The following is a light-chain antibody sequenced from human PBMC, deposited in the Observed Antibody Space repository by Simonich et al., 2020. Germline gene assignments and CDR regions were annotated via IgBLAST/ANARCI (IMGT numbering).Light chain of an antibody. CDR3: QQYGSSRT. CDR2: DAS. V-gene: IGKV3D-20*01. CDR1: QSVSSSY. Sequence: EIALTQSPGTLSLSPGERATLSCRASQSVSSSYLAWYQQKPGLAPRLLIYDASSRATGIPDRFSGSGSGTDFTLTISRLEPEDFAVYYCQQYGSSRTFGQGTKLEIK. J-gene: IGKJ2*02.